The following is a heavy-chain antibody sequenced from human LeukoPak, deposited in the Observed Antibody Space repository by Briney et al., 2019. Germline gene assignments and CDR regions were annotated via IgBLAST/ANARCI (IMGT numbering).Heavy chain of an antibody. D-gene: IGHD6-6*01. V-gene: IGHV4-34*01. CDR3: ARNLIAARHRRGGFDP. Sequence: SETLSLTCAVYGGSFSCYYWSWIRQPPGKGLEWIGEINHSGSTNYNPSLKSRVTISVDTSKNQFSLKLSSVTAADTAVYHCARNLIAARHRRGGFDPWGQGTLVTVSS. CDR2: INHSGST. J-gene: IGHJ5*02. CDR1: GGSFSCYY.